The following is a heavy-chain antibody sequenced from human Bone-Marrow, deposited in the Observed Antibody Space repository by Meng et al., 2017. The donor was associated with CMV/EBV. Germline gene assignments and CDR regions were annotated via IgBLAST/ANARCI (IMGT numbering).Heavy chain of an antibody. D-gene: IGHD2-2*01. CDR2: INPNNGGT. J-gene: IGHJ5*02. V-gene: IGHV1-2*02. Sequence: ASVKVSCKTSGYIFTGYYIHWMRQAPGQGLEWMGWINPNNGGTNYAQNFRGRVTMTRDTSINTAYMELSSLRSEDTAVYYCAREEGGYCSSTSCHRIPRGWFDPWGQGTLVTVSS. CDR3: AREEGGYCSSTSCHRIPRGWFDP. CDR1: GYIFTGYY.